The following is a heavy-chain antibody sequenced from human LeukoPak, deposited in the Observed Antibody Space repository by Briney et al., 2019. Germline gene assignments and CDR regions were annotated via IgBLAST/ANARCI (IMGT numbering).Heavy chain of an antibody. D-gene: IGHD3-10*01. V-gene: IGHV1-8*02. CDR1: GYTFTGYY. CDR3: ARGYHGSGSYAPDN. J-gene: IGHJ4*02. CDR2: MNPNSGNT. Sequence: ASVKVSCKASGYTFTGYYMHWVRQATGQGLEWMGWMNPNSGNTGYAQKFQGRVTMTRNTSISTAYMELSSLRSEDTAVYYCARGYHGSGSYAPDNWGQGTQVTVSS.